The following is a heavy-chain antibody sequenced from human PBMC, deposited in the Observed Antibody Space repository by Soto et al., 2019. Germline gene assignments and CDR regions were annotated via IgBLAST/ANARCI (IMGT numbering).Heavy chain of an antibody. Sequence: EVQLVESGGGLIQPGGSLRLSCAASGFAVSSKYMTWVRQAPGKGLEWVSVIYGGGTTYYADSVKGRFTISRDTSKNTLYLQMTSLRAEAPAVYYCVQTTGWPGFDFWGKGTLVTVSS. J-gene: IGHJ4*02. CDR1: GFAVSSKY. CDR2: IYGGGTT. CDR3: VQTTGWPGFDF. D-gene: IGHD6-19*01. V-gene: IGHV3-53*01.